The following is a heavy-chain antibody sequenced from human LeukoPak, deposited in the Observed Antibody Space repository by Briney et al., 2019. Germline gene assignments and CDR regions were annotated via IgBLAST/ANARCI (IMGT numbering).Heavy chain of an antibody. CDR1: GYTFIDYW. CDR3: ARHGLEGCTGGRCFQSFHYYGMDV. V-gene: IGHV5-51*01. J-gene: IGHJ6*02. CDR2: IFLADSDT. Sequence: GESLKISCQDSGYTFIDYWIGRVRQVPGKGLEWMGIIFLADSDTKYSPSFQGQVTISVDRSTSTAYLQWSSLKASDTAVYYCARHGLEGCTGGRCFQSFHYYGMDVWGQGTAVTVSS. D-gene: IGHD2-8*02.